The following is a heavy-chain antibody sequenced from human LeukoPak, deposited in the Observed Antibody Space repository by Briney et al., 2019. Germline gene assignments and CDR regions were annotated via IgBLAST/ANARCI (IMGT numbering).Heavy chain of an antibody. CDR3: ARDGSVLGIAVAGTLVDAFDI. CDR2: INTNTGNP. D-gene: IGHD6-19*01. CDR1: GYTFTSYA. Sequence: ASVKVSCKASGYTFTSYAMNWVRQAPGQGLEWMGWINTNTGNPTYAQGFTGRFVFSLDTSVSTAYLQISSLKAEDTAVYYCARDGSVLGIAVAGTLVDAFDIWGQGTMVTVSS. V-gene: IGHV7-4-1*02. J-gene: IGHJ3*02.